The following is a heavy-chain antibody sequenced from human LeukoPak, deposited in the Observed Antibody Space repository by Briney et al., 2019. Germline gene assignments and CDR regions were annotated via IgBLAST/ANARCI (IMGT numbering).Heavy chain of an antibody. CDR3: ARDSWLDDAFDI. CDR1: GGSISSYY. Sequence: SETLSLTCTVSGGSISSYYWSWIRQPPGKGLEWIGYIYYSGSTNYNPSLKSRVTISVDTSKNQFSLKLSSVTAADTAVYYCARDSWLDDAFDIWGQGTMVTVSS. V-gene: IGHV4-59*01. D-gene: IGHD6-19*01. CDR2: IYYSGST. J-gene: IGHJ3*02.